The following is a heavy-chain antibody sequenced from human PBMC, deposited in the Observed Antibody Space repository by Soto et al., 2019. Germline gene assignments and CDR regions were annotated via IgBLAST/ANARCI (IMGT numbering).Heavy chain of an antibody. CDR1: GFTFSSYW. J-gene: IGHJ3*02. Sequence: GGSLRLSCAASGFTFSSYWMSWVRQAPGKGLEWVANIKQDGSEKYYVDSVKGRFTISRDNAKNSLYLQMNSLRAEDTAVYYCARVLSLRYFDWLLYEVAAFDSPGQGTMVTVSS. CDR2: IKQDGSEK. D-gene: IGHD3-9*01. CDR3: ARVLSLRYFDWLLYEVAAFDS. V-gene: IGHV3-7*01.